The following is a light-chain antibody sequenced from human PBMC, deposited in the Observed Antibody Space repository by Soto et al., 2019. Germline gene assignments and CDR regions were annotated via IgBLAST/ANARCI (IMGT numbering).Light chain of an antibody. J-gene: IGLJ3*02. CDR3: CSSVGSPNWV. CDR2: EVN. CDR1: SSDVGSYGR. V-gene: IGLV2-23*02. Sequence: QSALTQPASVSGSPGQSIAISCTGTSSDVGSYGRVSWYQQHPGKAPTLMIYEVNKRPSGVSNRFSGSKSGNTASLTISGLQAEDEADYYCCSSVGSPNWVFGGGTKLTVL.